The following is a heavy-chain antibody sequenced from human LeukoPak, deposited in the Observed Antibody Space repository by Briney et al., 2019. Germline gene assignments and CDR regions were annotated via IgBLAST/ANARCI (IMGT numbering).Heavy chain of an antibody. J-gene: IGHJ4*02. D-gene: IGHD4-17*01. CDR2: IYTSGST. CDR1: GGSISSYY. V-gene: IGHV4-4*07. Sequence: SETLSLTCTVSGGSISSYYWSWIRQPAGKGLEWIGRIYTSGSTNYNPSLKSRVTMSVDTSKNQFSLKLSSVTAADTAVYYCARHPIYGDHVFSFDYWGQGTLVTVSS. CDR3: ARHPIYGDHVFSFDY.